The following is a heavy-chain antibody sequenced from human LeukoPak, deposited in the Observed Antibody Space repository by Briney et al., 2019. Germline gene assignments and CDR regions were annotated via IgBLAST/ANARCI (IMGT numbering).Heavy chain of an antibody. CDR3: AKARDIVVVPAAMCALDV. CDR2: VSGSGGYT. D-gene: IGHD2-2*01. V-gene: IGHV3-23*01. CDR1: GFTFSNYA. Sequence: GGSLRLSCAATGFTFSNYAMNWVRQAPGKGLEWVSAVSGSGGYTYYVDSVRGRFTISRDNSKNTLYLQLNSLTAQDTAVYYCAKARDIVVVPAAMCALDVWGQGTTVTVSS. J-gene: IGHJ6*02.